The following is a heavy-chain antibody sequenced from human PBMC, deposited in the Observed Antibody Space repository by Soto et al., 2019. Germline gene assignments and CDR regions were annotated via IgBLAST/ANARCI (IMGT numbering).Heavy chain of an antibody. Sequence: QVQLQESGPGLVKPSQTLSLTCTVSGGSISSGGYYWSWIRQHPGKGLEWIGYIYYSGSTYYNPSLNSRVTIAGDPSKNQFSLKLSSVTAADTAVYYWAIGGGYSGSGISVWGQGTLVTVAS. V-gene: IGHV4-31*03. CDR1: GGSISSGGYY. CDR3: AIGGGYSGSGISV. CDR2: IYYSGST. D-gene: IGHD3-10*01. J-gene: IGHJ4*02.